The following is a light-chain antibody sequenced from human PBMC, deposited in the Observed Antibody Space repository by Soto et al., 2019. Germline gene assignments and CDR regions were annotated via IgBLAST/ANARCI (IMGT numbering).Light chain of an antibody. CDR3: QHYNSYSEA. CDR1: QSIDRW. Sequence: DIQMTQSPSTLSASVVDRVTTTCLASQSIDRWLAWYQQRPGKAPKILIYHASSLETGVPSRFSGSGSGTEFTLTISSLQPDDFATYYCQHYNSYSEACGQGTKVDIK. CDR2: HAS. J-gene: IGKJ1*01. V-gene: IGKV1-5*01.